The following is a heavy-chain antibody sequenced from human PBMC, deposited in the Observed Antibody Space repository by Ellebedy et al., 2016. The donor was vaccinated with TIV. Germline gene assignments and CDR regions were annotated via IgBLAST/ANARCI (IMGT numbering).Heavy chain of an antibody. J-gene: IGHJ4*02. V-gene: IGHV3-23*01. CDR1: GFDFNVYG. Sequence: GESLKISCAASGFDFNVYGMNWVRQAPGKGLEWVSGISGTGGRTYYADSVEGRFTIARDNSKNTLYLQMNSLRAEDTAVYYCAKRDYSDSTGYASLFDCWGQGTLVTVSS. CDR2: ISGTGGRT. D-gene: IGHD3-22*01. CDR3: AKRDYSDSTGYASLFDC.